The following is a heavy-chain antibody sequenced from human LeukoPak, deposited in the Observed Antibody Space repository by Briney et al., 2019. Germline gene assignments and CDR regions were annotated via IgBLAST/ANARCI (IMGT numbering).Heavy chain of an antibody. CDR2: ISRSGSTI. CDR3: AKDAAGPEY. J-gene: IGHJ4*02. Sequence: GGSLRLSCAASGFTFSSYNINWVRQAPGKGLEWVSYISRSGSTIDYADSVKGRFTISRDNAKNSVYLQMNSLRAEDTAIYYCAKDAAGPEYWGQGTLVTVSS. CDR1: GFTFSSYN. D-gene: IGHD6-13*01. V-gene: IGHV3-48*01.